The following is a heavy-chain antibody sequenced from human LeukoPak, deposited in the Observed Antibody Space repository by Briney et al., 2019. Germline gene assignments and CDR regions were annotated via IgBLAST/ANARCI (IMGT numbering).Heavy chain of an antibody. Sequence: ASVKVSCKASGYTFTSYDINWVRQATGQGLEWMGWMNPNSGNTGYAQKFQGRVTITRNTSISTAYMELSSLRSEDTAVYYCATLTCSSTSCYGGDWFDPWGQGTLVTVSS. CDR1: GYTFTSYD. CDR2: MNPNSGNT. J-gene: IGHJ5*02. V-gene: IGHV1-8*03. D-gene: IGHD2-2*01. CDR3: ATLTCSSTSCYGGDWFDP.